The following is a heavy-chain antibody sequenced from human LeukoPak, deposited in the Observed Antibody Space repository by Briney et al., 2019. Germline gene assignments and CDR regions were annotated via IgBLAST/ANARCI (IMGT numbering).Heavy chain of an antibody. V-gene: IGHV4-39*01. D-gene: IGHD3-10*01. CDR2: IYYSGST. J-gene: IGHJ4*02. CDR1: GGSISSGSYY. Sequence: SETLSLTCTVSGGSISSGSYYWGWIRQPPGKGLEWIGSIYYSGSTYYNPSLKSRVTISVDTSKNQFSLKLSSVTAADTAVYYCATYRGGGSGSYLPDVFDYWGQGTLVTVSS. CDR3: ATYRGGGSGSYLPDVFDY.